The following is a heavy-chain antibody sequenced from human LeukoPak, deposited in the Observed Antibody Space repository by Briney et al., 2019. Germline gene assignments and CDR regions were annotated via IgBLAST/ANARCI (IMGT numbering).Heavy chain of an antibody. V-gene: IGHV3-30*03. J-gene: IGHJ6*03. D-gene: IGHD6-19*01. CDR2: ISYDGSKK. CDR3: ARNAVIAVAAYYYNYMDV. CDR1: GFTFSSYS. Sequence: GGSLRLSCAASGFTFSSYSMNWVRQAPGKGLEWVAVISYDGSKKYYADSVKGRFTISRDNSKNTLYLQMNSLRTEDTAVYFCARNAVIAVAAYYYNYMDVWGKGTTVTVSS.